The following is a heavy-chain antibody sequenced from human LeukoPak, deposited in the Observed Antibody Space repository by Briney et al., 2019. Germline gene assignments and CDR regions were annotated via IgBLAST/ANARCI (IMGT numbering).Heavy chain of an antibody. Sequence: GSLRLSCAASGFTFSSYSMNWVRQAPGKGLEWVSYISSGSSYTNYADSVKGRFTISRDNAKNSLYLQMNSLRAEDTAVYYCARDRSSSWYWDYWGQGTLVTVSS. CDR1: GFTFSSYS. D-gene: IGHD6-13*01. V-gene: IGHV3-21*05. J-gene: IGHJ4*02. CDR2: ISSGSSYT. CDR3: ARDRSSSWYWDY.